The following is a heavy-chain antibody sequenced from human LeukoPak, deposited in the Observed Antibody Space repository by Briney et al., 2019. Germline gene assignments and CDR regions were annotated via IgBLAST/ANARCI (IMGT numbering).Heavy chain of an antibody. CDR1: GESFSGYY. Sequence: SETLSLTCAVYGESFSGYYWTWIRQPPGKGLEWIGEVNDSGSSSYNPSLKSRVTISVDTSKNQFSLKLSSVAAADTAVYYCAIPSGYSYGPYFQHWGQGTLVTVSS. D-gene: IGHD5-18*01. CDR3: AIPSGYSYGPYFQH. CDR2: VNDSGSS. V-gene: IGHV4-34*01. J-gene: IGHJ1*01.